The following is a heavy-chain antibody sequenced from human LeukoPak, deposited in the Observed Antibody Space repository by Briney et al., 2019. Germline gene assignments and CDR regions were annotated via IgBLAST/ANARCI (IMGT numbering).Heavy chain of an antibody. J-gene: IGHJ4*02. V-gene: IGHV3-21*01. CDR2: ISSSSSYI. CDR3: ARRGGLSSGRGFDH. D-gene: IGHD3-16*01. CDR1: GFDFNYYD. Sequence: GGSLRLSCVASGFDFNYYDMTWVRQAPGKGLEWVSSISSSSSYIYFADATKGRFTISRDNANSSVFLQMNSLRPEDTAVYYCARRGGLSSGRGFDHWGQGTLVTVSS.